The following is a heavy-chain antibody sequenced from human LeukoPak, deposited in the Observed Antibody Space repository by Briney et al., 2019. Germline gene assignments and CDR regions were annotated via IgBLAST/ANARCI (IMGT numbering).Heavy chain of an antibody. D-gene: IGHD1-26*01. CDR1: GFTFSPYA. J-gene: IGHJ4*02. CDR2: IGASHTA. CDR3: AKKRWELLQAFDY. Sequence: GGSLRLSCAASGFTFSPYAMSWVRQAPGKGLEWVSSIGASHTAFYADSVKGRFTISRDNSKNTPYLQMNSLRAEDTAVYYCAKKRWELLQAFDYWGQGTLVTVSS. V-gene: IGHV3-23*01.